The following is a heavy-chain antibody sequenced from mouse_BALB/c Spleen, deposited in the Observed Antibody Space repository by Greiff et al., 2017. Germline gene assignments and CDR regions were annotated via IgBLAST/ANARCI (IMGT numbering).Heavy chain of an antibody. V-gene: IGHV14-3*02. Sequence: DVQLQESGAELVKPGASVKLSCTASGFNIKDTYMHWVKQRPEQGLEWIGRIDPANGNTKYDPKFQGKATITADTSSNTAYLQLSSLTSEDTAVYYCAKGIYYDYDDYFDYWGQGTTLTVSS. CDR1: GFNIKDTY. D-gene: IGHD2-4*01. CDR2: IDPANGNT. CDR3: AKGIYYDYDDYFDY. J-gene: IGHJ2*01.